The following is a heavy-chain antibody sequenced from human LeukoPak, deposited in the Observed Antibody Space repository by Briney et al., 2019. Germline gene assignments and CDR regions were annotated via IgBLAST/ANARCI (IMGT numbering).Heavy chain of an antibody. CDR2: IYYSGST. CDR1: GGSISSSSYY. D-gene: IGHD3-3*01. V-gene: IGHV4-39*07. Sequence: SETLSLTCTVSGGSISSSSYYWGWIRQPPGKGLEWIGSIYYSGSTYYNPSLKSRVTISVDRSKNQFSLKLSSVTAADTAVYYCARDRPTDRSGYFFDYWGQGTLVTVSS. CDR3: ARDRPTDRSGYFFDY. J-gene: IGHJ4*02.